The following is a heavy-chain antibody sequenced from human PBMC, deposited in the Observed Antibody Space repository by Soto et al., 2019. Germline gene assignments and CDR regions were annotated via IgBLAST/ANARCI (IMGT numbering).Heavy chain of an antibody. CDR1: GFTVGNNY. CDR2: MYSGGGT. CDR3: TTSPSVGV. Sequence: EVHLVESGGGLIQPGGSLRLSCAASGFTVGNNYMNWVRQAPGKGLEWVSLMYSGGGTYYADSVKGRSTMSRDSSKITLYLQLNSLRAEDPAMYYCTTSPSVGVWGQGTTVTVSS. J-gene: IGHJ6*02. D-gene: IGHD6-19*01. V-gene: IGHV3-53*01.